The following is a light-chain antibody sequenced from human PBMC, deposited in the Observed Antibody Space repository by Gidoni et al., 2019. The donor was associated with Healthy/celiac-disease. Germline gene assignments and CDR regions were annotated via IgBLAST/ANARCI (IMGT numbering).Light chain of an antibody. CDR3: QQSYSTLYT. CDR1: QSISSY. J-gene: IGKJ2*01. V-gene: IGKV1-39*01. Sequence: GDRVTITCRASQSISSYLNWYQQKPGKAPKLLIYAASSLQSGVPSRFSGSGSGTDFTLTISSLQPEDFATYYCQQSYSTLYTFGQGTKLEIK. CDR2: AAS.